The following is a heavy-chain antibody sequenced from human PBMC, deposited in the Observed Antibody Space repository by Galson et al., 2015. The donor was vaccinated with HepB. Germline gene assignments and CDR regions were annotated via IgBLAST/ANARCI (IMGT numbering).Heavy chain of an antibody. D-gene: IGHD3-10*01. CDR3: ARDNHYYGSGSYYSPGWFDP. V-gene: IGHV3-66*02. CDR1: GFTVSSNY. CDR2: IYSGGSK. J-gene: IGHJ5*02. Sequence: SLRLSCAASGFTVSSNYMSWVRQAPGKGLEWVSVIYSGGSKYYADSVKGRFTISRDNSKNTLYLQMNSLRAEDTAVYYCARDNHYYGSGSYYSPGWFDPWGQGTLVTVSS.